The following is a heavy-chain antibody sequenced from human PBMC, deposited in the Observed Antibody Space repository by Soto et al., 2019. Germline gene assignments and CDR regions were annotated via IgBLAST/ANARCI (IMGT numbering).Heavy chain of an antibody. J-gene: IGHJ5*01. CDR1: GYTFSIYA. CDR3: ARDKGGLDS. V-gene: IGHV1-18*01. Sequence: QVQLVQSGAEVKKPGASVKVSCKASGYTFSIYAISWVRQAPGQGLAWMGWISGFNGNTAYAQNLQGRVTMTTDTSTSTAYMEMRNLRSDDTAIYYCARDKGGLDSWGQGTLVSVSS. CDR2: ISGFNGNT.